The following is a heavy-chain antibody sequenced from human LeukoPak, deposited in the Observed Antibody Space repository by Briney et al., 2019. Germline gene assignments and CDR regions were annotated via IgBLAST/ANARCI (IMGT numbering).Heavy chain of an antibody. J-gene: IGHJ3*02. CDR2: ISYDGSNK. CDR1: GFTFSSYG. CDR3: AKGGNCYGYGSAFDI. V-gene: IGHV3-30*18. D-gene: IGHD5-18*01. Sequence: GRSLRLSCAASGFTFSSYGMHWVRQAPGKGLEWVAVISYDGSNKYYADSVKGRFTISRDNSKNTLYLQMNSLRAEDTAVYYCAKGGNCYGYGSAFDIWGQGTMVTVSS.